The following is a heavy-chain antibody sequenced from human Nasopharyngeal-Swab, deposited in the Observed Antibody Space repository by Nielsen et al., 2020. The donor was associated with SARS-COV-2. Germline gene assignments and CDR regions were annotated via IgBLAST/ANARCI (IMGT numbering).Heavy chain of an antibody. CDR3: ARFPRYDLYSFQSEYFQN. J-gene: IGHJ1*01. V-gene: IGHV3-23*01. Sequence: GESLKISCAASGFTFRSYAMGWVRQAPGKGLEWVSGISGGGGSTYYADSVKGRFTISRDNYNSKNTVDLQMNSLRAEDTAVYYCARFPRYDLYSFQSEYFQNWGQGTLVTRLL. CDR2: ISGGGGST. D-gene: IGHD3-3*01. CDR1: GFTFRSYA.